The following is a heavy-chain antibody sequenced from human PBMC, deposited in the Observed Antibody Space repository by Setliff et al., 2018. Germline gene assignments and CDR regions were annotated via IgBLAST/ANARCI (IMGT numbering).Heavy chain of an antibody. CDR2: INHRGST. CDR3: ARGRNIAARLLDS. J-gene: IGHJ4*02. CDR1: GGTFSDYY. Sequence: SETLSLTCAAYGGTFSDYYWTWIRQPPGKGLEWIGEINHRGSTNYNPSLKSRATISIDTSKDQFSLKLISMSAADTAVYFCARGRNIAARLLDSWGQGALVTVYS. V-gene: IGHV4-34*01. D-gene: IGHD6-6*01.